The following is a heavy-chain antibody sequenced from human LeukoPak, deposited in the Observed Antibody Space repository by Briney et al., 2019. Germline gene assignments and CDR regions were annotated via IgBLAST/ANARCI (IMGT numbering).Heavy chain of an antibody. CDR1: GFTFSNYE. V-gene: IGHV3-30*04. CDR3: AELGITMIGGV. Sequence: GGSLRLSCAASGFTFSNYEMNWVRQAPGKGLEWVALISYDGSNKYYADSVKGRFTISRDNAKNSLYLQMNSLRAEDTAVYYCAELGITMIGGVWGKGTTVTISS. CDR2: ISYDGSNK. J-gene: IGHJ6*04. D-gene: IGHD3-10*02.